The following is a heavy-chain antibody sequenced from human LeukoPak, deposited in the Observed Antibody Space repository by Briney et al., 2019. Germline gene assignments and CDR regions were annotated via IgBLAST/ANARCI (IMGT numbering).Heavy chain of an antibody. CDR2: IYYSGST. D-gene: IGHD3-16*01. V-gene: IGHV4-30-4*01. J-gene: IGHJ4*02. Sequence: SESLSLTCTVSGGSISSGDYYWSWIRQPPGKGLEWIGNIYYSGSTYYNPSLKSRVTISVDTSKNQFSLKLSSVTAADTAVYYCARVGPEVWFDYWGQGTLVSFS. CDR1: GGSISSGDYY. CDR3: ARVGPEVWFDY.